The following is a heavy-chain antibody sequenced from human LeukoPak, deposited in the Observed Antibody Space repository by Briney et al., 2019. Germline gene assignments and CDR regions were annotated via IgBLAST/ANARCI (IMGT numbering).Heavy chain of an antibody. J-gene: IGHJ2*01. CDR3: ARRGIALTGSWNWYFDL. D-gene: IGHD6-19*01. V-gene: IGHV4-39*01. CDR2: IHYSGST. CDR1: GGSISTGTYY. Sequence: SETLSLTCTVSGGSISTGTYYWGWIRQPPGKGLEWIGSIHYSGSTYYNPSLKSRVTISVDTSRNQFSLKLSSVTAADTAVYYCARRGIALTGSWNWYFDLWGRGTLVTVSS.